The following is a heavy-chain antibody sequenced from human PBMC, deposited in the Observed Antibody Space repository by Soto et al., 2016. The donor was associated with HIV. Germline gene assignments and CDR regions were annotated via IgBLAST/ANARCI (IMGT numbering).Heavy chain of an antibody. CDR3: ARGDTVVPTYYYGMDV. V-gene: IGHV4-34*01. CDR2: INQSAST. J-gene: IGHJ6*02. Sequence: VQLQQWGAGLLKPSETLSLTCAVYGGSFSGYYWSWIRQPPGKGLEWIGEINQSASTNYNPSLKSRVTISVDTSKKQFSLKLNSVTAADTAMYYCARGDTVVPTYYYGMDVWGQGTTVTVSS. D-gene: IGHD4-17*01. CDR1: GGSFSGYY.